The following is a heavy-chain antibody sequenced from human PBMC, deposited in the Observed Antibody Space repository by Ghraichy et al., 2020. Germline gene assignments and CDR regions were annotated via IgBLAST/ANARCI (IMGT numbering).Heavy chain of an antibody. CDR2: IKTDGSET. V-gene: IGHV3-7*01. Sequence: GGSLRLSCAASGFTFSTYWMSWVRQAPGKGLEWVANIKTDGSETYYVDSVKGRFTVARDNAKNLLYRYMNSLRLDDTAMYYCAAYRSNWTGGDIWGQGTLVTASA. CDR3: AAYRSNWTGGDI. CDR1: GFTFSTYW. D-gene: IGHD6-13*01. J-gene: IGHJ3*02.